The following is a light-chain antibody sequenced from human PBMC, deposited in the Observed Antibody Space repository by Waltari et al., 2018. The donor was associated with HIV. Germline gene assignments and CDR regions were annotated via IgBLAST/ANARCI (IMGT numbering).Light chain of an antibody. V-gene: IGKV3-20*01. J-gene: IGKJ1*01. CDR3: QQYGSSPQT. CDR1: QSVSSSY. CDR2: GAS. Sequence: LSLSPGERATLSCRASQSVSSSYLAWYQQKPGQAPRLLIYGASSRATGIPDRFSGSGSGTDFTLTISRLEPEDFAVYYCQQYGSSPQTFGQGTKVEIK.